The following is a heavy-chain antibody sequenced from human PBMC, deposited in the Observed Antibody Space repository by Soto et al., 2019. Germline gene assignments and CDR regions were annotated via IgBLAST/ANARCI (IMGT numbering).Heavy chain of an antibody. D-gene: IGHD2-15*01. CDR2: IYYSGST. CDR1: GGSISSGGYY. CDR3: ARYGFGYCSGGRCYFSSQYYFDY. V-gene: IGHV4-31*03. Sequence: QVQLQESGPGLVKPSQTLSLTCTVSGGSISSGGYYWSWIRQHPGKGLEWIGYIYYSGSTYYNPSLKSRVTISVDTSKNQLSLKLSSVTAADTALYHCARYGFGYCSGGRCYFSSQYYFDYWGQGTLVTVSS. J-gene: IGHJ4*02.